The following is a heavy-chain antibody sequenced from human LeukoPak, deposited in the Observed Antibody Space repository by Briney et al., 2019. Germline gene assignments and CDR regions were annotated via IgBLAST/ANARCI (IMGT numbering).Heavy chain of an antibody. CDR2: ISSGSSYI. J-gene: IGHJ4*02. CDR3: ARDSAEDYASGDY. V-gene: IGHV3-21*01. Sequence: GGSLRLSCAASGFTFSTYRMTWVRQAPGKGLEWVSSISSGSSYIYYADSVKGRFTISRDNTKNSLYLQMNSLRAEDTAVYYCARDSAEDYASGDYWGQGTLVTVSS. CDR1: GFTFSTYR. D-gene: IGHD4-17*01.